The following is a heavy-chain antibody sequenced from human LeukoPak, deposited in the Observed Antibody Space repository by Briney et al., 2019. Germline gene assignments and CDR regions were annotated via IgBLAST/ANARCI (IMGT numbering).Heavy chain of an antibody. D-gene: IGHD6-19*01. CDR3: ARRIQITVAGPSNWFDP. J-gene: IGHJ5*02. V-gene: IGHV4-4*07. CDR2: IYTSGST. CDR1: GGSLSSYY. Sequence: PSETLSLTCTVSGGSLSSYYWSWIRQPAGKGLEWIGRIYTSGSTNYNPSLKSRVTISVDTSKDQFSLKLSSVTAADTAVYYCARRIQITVAGPSNWFDPWGQGTLVTVSS.